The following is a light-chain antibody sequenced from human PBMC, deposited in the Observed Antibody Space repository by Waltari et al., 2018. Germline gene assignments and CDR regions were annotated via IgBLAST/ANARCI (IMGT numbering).Light chain of an antibody. V-gene: IGLV3-21*04. CDR3: QVWDSGSAHQV. CDR1: NIGIKR. CDR2: YDT. Sequence: SYVLTQPPSVSVAPGETARITCGGNNIGIKRVRWFQQKPGQAPVLVIYYDTDRPSGVPERFSGSNSGNTATLTISRVEAGDEADYYCQVWDSGSAHQVFGGGTKVTVL. J-gene: IGLJ3*02.